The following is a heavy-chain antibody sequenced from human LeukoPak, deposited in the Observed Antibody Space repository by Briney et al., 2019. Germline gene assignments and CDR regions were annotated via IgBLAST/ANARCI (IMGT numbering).Heavy chain of an antibody. CDR2: ISSSSSYK. CDR3: ARDMGWYFDL. V-gene: IGHV3-21*01. D-gene: IGHD3-10*01. J-gene: IGHJ2*01. Sequence: GGSLRLSCAASGFTFSSYSMNWVRQAPGKGLEWVSSISSSSSYKYYADSVKGRFTISRDNSKNTLYLQMNSLRAEDTAVYYCARDMGWYFDLWGRGTLVTVSS. CDR1: GFTFSSYS.